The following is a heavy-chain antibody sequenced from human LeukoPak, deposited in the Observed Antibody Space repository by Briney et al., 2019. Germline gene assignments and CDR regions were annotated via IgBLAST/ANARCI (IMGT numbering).Heavy chain of an antibody. CDR1: GGSISSGDYY. J-gene: IGHJ4*02. Sequence: LQTLSLTCTVSGGSISSGDYYWSSIRQPPGKGLEWIGYIYYSGSNYYNPSLKSRVTISVETSTNQFSLKLSSVTAAEAAVYYCSRGSSFWSGYYWFAYCGQGNLFTVSS. CDR3: SRGSSFWSGYYWFAY. V-gene: IGHV4-30-4*08. CDR2: IYYSGSN. D-gene: IGHD3-3*01.